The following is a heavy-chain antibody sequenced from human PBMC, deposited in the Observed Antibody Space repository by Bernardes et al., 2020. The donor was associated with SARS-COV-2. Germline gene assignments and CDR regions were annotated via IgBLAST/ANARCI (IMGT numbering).Heavy chain of an antibody. CDR1: WFSLTPRGVG. CDR2: IYWDDDT. D-gene: IGHD1-26*01. Sequence: SGPTLWKPTQTLTLTCPFSWFSLTPRGVGVGWIRQPPGKALEWLALIYWDDDTRYSPSLKSRLTVTKDTSKNQVVLTMTNMDPVDTASYYCVHRPYLSAYFFDYWGLGALVTVSS. J-gene: IGHJ4*02. CDR3: VHRPYLSAYFFDY. V-gene: IGHV2-5*02.